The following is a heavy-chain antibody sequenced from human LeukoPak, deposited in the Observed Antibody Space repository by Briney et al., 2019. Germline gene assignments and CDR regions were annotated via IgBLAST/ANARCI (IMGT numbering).Heavy chain of an antibody. Sequence: SETLSLTCAVYGGSLSDYCWTWIRQTPGKGLEWIAEINRRGSTNYNPSLKSRVSISIDTSKNHFSLKLLSVTAADTAIYYCARSDFGDYEGRYMDVWGKGTTVTVSS. V-gene: IGHV4-34*01. CDR3: ARSDFGDYEGRYMDV. CDR2: INRRGST. D-gene: IGHD4-17*01. CDR1: GGSLSDYC. J-gene: IGHJ6*03.